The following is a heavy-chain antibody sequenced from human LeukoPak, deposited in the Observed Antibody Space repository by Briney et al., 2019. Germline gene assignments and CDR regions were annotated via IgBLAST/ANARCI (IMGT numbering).Heavy chain of an antibody. Sequence: GASVKVSCKASGYTFTNYNITWVRQAPGQGLEWLGWISAYNGKTNYAQNFQGRDTMTTEKSTTTAYMELTSLRFDDTAVYYCARDDEEFGELSWFDPWGQGTLVTVSS. D-gene: IGHD3-10*01. J-gene: IGHJ5*02. CDR1: GYTFTNYN. V-gene: IGHV1-18*01. CDR3: ARDDEEFGELSWFDP. CDR2: ISAYNGKT.